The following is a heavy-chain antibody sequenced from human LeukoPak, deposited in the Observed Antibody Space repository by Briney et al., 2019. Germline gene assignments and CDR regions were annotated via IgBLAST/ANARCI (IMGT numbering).Heavy chain of an antibody. D-gene: IGHD2-21*01. V-gene: IGHV3-23*01. CDR1: GFPLSSYA. Sequence: EPGGSLRLSCAASGFPLSSYAMSWVRQVPGKGVEWVSATSSSDDGTYHADSVRGRFTIYRDNFRNTLYLQMNRLRVEDAALYYCARAPVTSCRGAFCYPFDLWGQGVLVTVSS. CDR3: ARAPVTSCRGAFCYPFDL. J-gene: IGHJ4*02. CDR2: TSSSDDGT.